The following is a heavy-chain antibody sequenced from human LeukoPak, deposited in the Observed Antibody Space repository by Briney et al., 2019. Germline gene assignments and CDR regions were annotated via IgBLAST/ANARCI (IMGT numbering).Heavy chain of an antibody. CDR3: ARAGIAAATPVLH. J-gene: IGHJ1*01. V-gene: IGHV3-30-3*01. Sequence: GGSLRLSCAAPGFTFSSYAMHWVRQAPGKGLEWVAVISYDGSNKCYAGSVKGRFTISRDNSKNTLYLQMNSLRAGDTAVYYCARAGIAAATPVLHWGQGTLVTVSS. D-gene: IGHD6-13*01. CDR2: ISYDGSNK. CDR1: GFTFSSYA.